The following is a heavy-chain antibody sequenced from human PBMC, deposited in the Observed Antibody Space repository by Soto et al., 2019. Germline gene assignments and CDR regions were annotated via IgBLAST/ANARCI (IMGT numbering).Heavy chain of an antibody. V-gene: IGHV4-34*01. CDR3: ARHSSGWIFDY. CDR1: GGSFSGYY. J-gene: IGHJ4*02. D-gene: IGHD6-19*01. CDR2: INHSGST. Sequence: SETLSLTCAVYGGSFSGYYSSWIRQPPGKGLEWIGEINHSGSTNYNPSLKSRVTISVDTSKNQFSLKLSSVTAADTAVYYCARHSSGWIFDYWGQGTLVTVYS.